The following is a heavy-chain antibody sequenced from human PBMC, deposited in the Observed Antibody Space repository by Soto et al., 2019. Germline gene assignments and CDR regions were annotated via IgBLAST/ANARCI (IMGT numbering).Heavy chain of an antibody. CDR2: IYYSGST. V-gene: IGHV4-31*03. D-gene: IGHD5-12*01. J-gene: IGHJ6*02. CDR3: ARDPAVATLYGMDV. Sequence: QVQLQESVPGLVKPSQTLSLTCTVSGGSISSGGYYWSWIRQHPGKGLEWIGYIYYSGSTYYNPSLKSRVTISVDTSKNQFSLKLSSVTAADTAVYYCARDPAVATLYGMDVWGQGTTVTVSS. CDR1: GGSISSGGYY.